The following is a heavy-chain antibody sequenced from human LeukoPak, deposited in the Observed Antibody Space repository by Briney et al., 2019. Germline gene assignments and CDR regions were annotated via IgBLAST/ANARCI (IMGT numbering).Heavy chain of an antibody. CDR1: GGSISSSNW. V-gene: IGHV4-4*02. CDR3: ARETGYSSSWYRYFDY. Sequence: PSETLSLTCAVSGGSISSSNWWSWVRQPPGKGLEWIGEIYHSGSTNYNPSLKSRVTISVDKSKNQFSLKLSSVTAADTAVYYCARETGYSSSWYRYFDYWGQGTLVTVSS. CDR2: IYHSGST. J-gene: IGHJ4*02. D-gene: IGHD6-13*01.